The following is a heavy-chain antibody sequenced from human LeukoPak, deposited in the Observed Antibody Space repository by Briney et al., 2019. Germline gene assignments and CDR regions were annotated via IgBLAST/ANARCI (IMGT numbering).Heavy chain of an antibody. D-gene: IGHD5-12*01. CDR3: ARGPSGYHNA. V-gene: IGHV3-23*01. J-gene: IGHJ4*02. CDR2: ITGSGGST. CDR1: GFPFSSYG. Sequence: GGSLRLSCAASGFPFSSYGMSWVRQAPGKGLEWVSSITGSGGSTYYADSVKGRFIVSRDNSKNTLYLQMNSPRAEDTAVYYCARGPSGYHNAGGQGTLVTVSS.